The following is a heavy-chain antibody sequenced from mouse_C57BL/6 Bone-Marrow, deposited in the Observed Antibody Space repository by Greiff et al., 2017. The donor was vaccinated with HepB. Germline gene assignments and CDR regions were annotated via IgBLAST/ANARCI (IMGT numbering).Heavy chain of an antibody. CDR3: ASRDYGSRPGSMDY. CDR1: GYTFTTYH. V-gene: IGHV1-47*01. J-gene: IGHJ4*01. CDR2: FHPYNDDT. Sequence: QVQLKQSGAELVKPGASVKMSCKASGYTFTTYHIEWMKQNHGKSLEWIGNFHPYNDDTKYNEKFKGKATLTVEKSSSTVYLELSRLTSDDSAVYYCASRDYGSRPGSMDYWSQGTSVTVST. D-gene: IGHD1-1*01.